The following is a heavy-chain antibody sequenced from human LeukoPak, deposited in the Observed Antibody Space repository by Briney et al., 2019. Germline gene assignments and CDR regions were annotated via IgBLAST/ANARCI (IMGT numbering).Heavy chain of an antibody. CDR1: GFTFSSYW. D-gene: IGHD3-22*01. CDR3: ASLYYYDSSGYWC. CDR2: IKQDGSEK. J-gene: IGHJ4*02. V-gene: IGHV3-7*01. Sequence: GGSLRLSCAASGFTFSSYWMSWVRQAPGKGLEWVANIKQDGSEKYYVDSVKGRFTISRDNAKNSLYLQMNSLRAEDTAVYYCASLYYYDSSGYWCWGQGTLVTVSS.